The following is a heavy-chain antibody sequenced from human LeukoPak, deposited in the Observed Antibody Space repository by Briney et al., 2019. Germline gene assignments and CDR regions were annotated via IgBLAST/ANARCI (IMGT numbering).Heavy chain of an antibody. CDR2: ISSSGSTI. CDR3: ARDPGYSSSYQPQKTAAEGDY. Sequence: GGSLRLSCAASGFTFSSYEMNWVRQAPGKGLERVSYISSSGSTIYYADSVKGRFTISRDNAKNSLYLQMNSLRAEDTAVYYCARDPGYSSSYQPQKTAAEGDYWGQGTLVTVSS. V-gene: IGHV3-48*03. CDR1: GFTFSSYE. D-gene: IGHD6-13*01. J-gene: IGHJ4*02.